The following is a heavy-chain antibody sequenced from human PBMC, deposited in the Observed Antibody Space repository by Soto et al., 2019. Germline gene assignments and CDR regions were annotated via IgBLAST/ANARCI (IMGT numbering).Heavy chain of an antibody. J-gene: IGHJ4*02. CDR3: ARQTVRASYFDS. Sequence: GESLKISCKASGYTFTSYWIAWVRQMPGKGLEWVGFIYPADSDTRYSPSFQGQVTISADKSTSTAYLQWSSLKASDTAMYFCARQTVRASYFDSWGQGTLVTVSS. CDR2: IYPADSDT. CDR1: GYTFTSYW. V-gene: IGHV5-51*01.